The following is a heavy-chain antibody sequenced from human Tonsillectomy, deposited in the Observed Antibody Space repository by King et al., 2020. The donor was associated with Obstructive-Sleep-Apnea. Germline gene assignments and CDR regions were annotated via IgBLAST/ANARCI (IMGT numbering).Heavy chain of an antibody. J-gene: IGHJ4*02. CDR2: IYPGDSDT. V-gene: IGHV5-51*01. Sequence: QLVQSGAEVKKPGESLKISCKGSGYSFTSYWIGWVRQMPGKGLEWMGIIYPGDSDTRYSPSFQGQVTISADKSISTAYLQWSSLKASDTAMYYCARRAAFCGGDCYTNYCWGQGTLVTVSS. CDR3: ARRAAFCGGDCYTNYC. D-gene: IGHD2-21*02. CDR1: GYSFTSYW.